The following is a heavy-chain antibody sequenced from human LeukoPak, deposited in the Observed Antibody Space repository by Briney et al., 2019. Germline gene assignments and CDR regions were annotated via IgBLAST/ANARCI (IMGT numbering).Heavy chain of an antibody. D-gene: IGHD2-15*01. CDR1: GGSISSYY. CDR2: IRYTGST. V-gene: IGHV4-59*12. Sequence: SETLSLTCTVSGGSISSYYWSWIRQPPGKGLEWIGYIRYTGSTNYNPSLKSRVTISVDTSKNQFSLKLSSVTAADTAVYYCARDVDATSGWFDPWGQGTLVTVSS. CDR3: ARDVDATSGWFDP. J-gene: IGHJ5*02.